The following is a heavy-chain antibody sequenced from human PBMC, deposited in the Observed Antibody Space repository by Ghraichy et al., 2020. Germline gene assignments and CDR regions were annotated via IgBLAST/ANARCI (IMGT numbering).Heavy chain of an antibody. Sequence: SETLSLTCTVSGGSVSSNRHYWGWIRQPPGKGLEWIATIYHNGGTFYNPSLKSRVSISLDMSKNQFSLKVNSVTAADTAVYYCARSDDSGNSGVYYFDHRGQGALVTVPS. CDR3: ARSDDSGNSGVYYFDH. J-gene: IGHJ4*02. V-gene: IGHV4-39*01. D-gene: IGHD4-17*01. CDR2: IYHNGGT. CDR1: GGSVSSNRHY.